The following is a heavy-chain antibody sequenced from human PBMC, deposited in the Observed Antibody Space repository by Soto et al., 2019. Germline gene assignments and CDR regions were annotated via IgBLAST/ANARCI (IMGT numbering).Heavy chain of an antibody. D-gene: IGHD6-13*01. CDR3: ASLTQAAAGSGLQNLFDS. CDR2: IHHSGSI. Sequence: SETLSLTCTVSGDSISSDYYHWTWIRQSPGKGLEWIGYIHHSGSILYNPSLKSRVTISVDTSKNQFPLKLSSVTAADTAVYYCASLTQAAAGSGLQNLFDSWGQGSLVIVSS. V-gene: IGHV4-30-4*08. CDR1: GDSISSDYYH. J-gene: IGHJ5*01.